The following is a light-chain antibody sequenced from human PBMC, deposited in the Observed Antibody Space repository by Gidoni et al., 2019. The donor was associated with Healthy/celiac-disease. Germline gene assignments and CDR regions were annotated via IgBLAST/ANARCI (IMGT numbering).Light chain of an antibody. CDR2: EGS. CDR1: SSDVGRYNL. CDR3: CSYAGSSTYV. V-gene: IGLV2-23*01. J-gene: IGLJ1*01. Sequence: QSALTQPASVSASPGQSLTISCPGTSSDVGRYNLVSWYQPHPGKAPKLMIYEGSKRPSGVSNRFSGSKSGNTASLTISGLQAEDEADYYCCSYAGSSTYVFGTGTKVTVL.